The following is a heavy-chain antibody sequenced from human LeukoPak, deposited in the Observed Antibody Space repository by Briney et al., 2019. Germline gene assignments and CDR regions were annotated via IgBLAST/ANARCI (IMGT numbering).Heavy chain of an antibody. V-gene: IGHV4-59*01. CDR2: IYYSGST. J-gene: IGHJ4*02. CDR1: GGSISSYY. D-gene: IGHD3-9*01. Sequence: PSETLSLTCTVSGGSISSYYWSWIRQPPGKGLEWIGYIYYSGSTNYNPSLKSRVTISVDTSENQFSLKLSSVTAADTAVYYCARGFADQSYDILTGYYNVIPAGFDYWGQGTLVTVSS. CDR3: ARGFADQSYDILTGYYNVIPAGFDY.